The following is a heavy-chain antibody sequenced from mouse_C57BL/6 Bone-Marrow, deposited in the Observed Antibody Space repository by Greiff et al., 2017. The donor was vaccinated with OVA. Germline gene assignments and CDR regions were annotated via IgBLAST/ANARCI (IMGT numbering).Heavy chain of an antibody. V-gene: IGHV1-63*01. Sequence: QVQLQQSGAELVRPGTSVKMSCKASGYTFTNYWIGWAKQRPGHGLEWIGDIYPGGGYTNYNEKFKGKATLTADKSSSTAYMQFSSLTSEESAIYYCAREGWDAYYAMDYWGQGTSVTVSS. CDR3: AREGWDAYYAMDY. J-gene: IGHJ4*01. D-gene: IGHD3-3*01. CDR1: GYTFTNYW. CDR2: IYPGGGYT.